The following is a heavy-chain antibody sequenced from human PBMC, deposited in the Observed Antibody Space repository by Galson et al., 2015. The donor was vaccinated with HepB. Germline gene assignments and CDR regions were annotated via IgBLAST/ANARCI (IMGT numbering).Heavy chain of an antibody. Sequence: SETLSPTCGVSGGSFSGYYCSWIRLSPGKRLEWLGEISHRRDDTYNPSLRSRVSMSADVSRKEFTLKLTSVTAADTAIYYCVGWLVFGTRHTWFDPWGQGTPVIVSS. J-gene: IGHJ5*02. D-gene: IGHD6-19*01. CDR3: VGWLVFGTRHTWFDP. CDR1: GGSFSGYY. V-gene: IGHV4-34*01. CDR2: ISHRRDD.